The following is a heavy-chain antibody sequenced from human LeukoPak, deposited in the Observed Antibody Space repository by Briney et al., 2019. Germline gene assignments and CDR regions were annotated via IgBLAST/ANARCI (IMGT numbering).Heavy chain of an antibody. Sequence: SETLSLTCTVSGGSTSSSDYYWGWIRQPPGKGLAWIGSIFHSGSTYYNPSLKSRVTISVDTSKNQFFLKVSSATAADTAVYYCARQGCTSTSCYSDYWGQGTLVTVSS. D-gene: IGHD2-2*01. CDR1: GGSTSSSDYY. J-gene: IGHJ4*02. V-gene: IGHV4-39*01. CDR3: ARQGCTSTSCYSDY. CDR2: IFHSGST.